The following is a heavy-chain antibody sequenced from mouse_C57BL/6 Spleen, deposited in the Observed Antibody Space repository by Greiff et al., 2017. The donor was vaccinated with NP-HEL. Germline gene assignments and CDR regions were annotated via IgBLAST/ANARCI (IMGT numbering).Heavy chain of an antibody. Sequence: EVQLVESEGGLVQPGSSMKLSCTASGFTFSDYYMAWVRQVPEKGLEWVANINYDGSSTYYLDSLKSRFIISRDNAKNILYLQMSSLKSEDTATYYCARDGNYDFYYAMDYWGQGTSVTVSS. D-gene: IGHD2-1*01. CDR3: ARDGNYDFYYAMDY. CDR2: INYDGSST. CDR1: GFTFSDYY. V-gene: IGHV5-16*01. J-gene: IGHJ4*01.